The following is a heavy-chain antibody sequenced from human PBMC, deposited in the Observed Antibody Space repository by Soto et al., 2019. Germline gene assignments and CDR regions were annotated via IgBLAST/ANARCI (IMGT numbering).Heavy chain of an antibody. J-gene: IGHJ4*02. CDR1: GGSITSTRW. Sequence: QVQLQESGPGLVKPSGTLSLTCAVSGGSITSTRWWSWVRQPPGKGLAWIGEIYHSGSTNYKPSLKSRVTISVDKSKNQFSLNLSSVTSADTAGYWCVANGYYSLDDWCQGALVTVSS. CDR3: VANGYYSLDD. CDR2: IYHSGST. V-gene: IGHV4-4*01. D-gene: IGHD3-3*01.